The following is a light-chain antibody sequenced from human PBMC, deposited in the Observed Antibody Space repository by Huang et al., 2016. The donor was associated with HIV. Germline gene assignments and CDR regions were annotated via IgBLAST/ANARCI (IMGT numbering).Light chain of an antibody. CDR3: MQGLRTPRT. CDR2: LGS. J-gene: IGKJ2*01. Sequence: DVVMTQSPLSLPVTPGEPASISCRSSQSLLHSDGNNYFDWYLQKPGQSQPLLIYLGSNRASGVPERFSGSGSGTDFTLKISRVEAEDVGVYYCMQGLRTPRTFGQGTRLEIK. CDR1: QSLLHSDGNNY. V-gene: IGKV2-28*01.